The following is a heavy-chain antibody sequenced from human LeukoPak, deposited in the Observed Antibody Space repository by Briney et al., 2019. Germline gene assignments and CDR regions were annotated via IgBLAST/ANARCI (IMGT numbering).Heavy chain of an antibody. CDR1: GGSISSHY. CDR2: IYYSGST. D-gene: IGHD5-18*01. Sequence: SETLSLTCAVSGGSISSHYWSWIRQPPGKGLEWIGYIYYSGSTNYNPSLKSRVTISVDTPKNQFSLKLSSVTAADTAVYYCARHQSGYSYGYDYWGQGTLVTVSS. J-gene: IGHJ4*02. CDR3: ARHQSGYSYGYDY. V-gene: IGHV4-59*11.